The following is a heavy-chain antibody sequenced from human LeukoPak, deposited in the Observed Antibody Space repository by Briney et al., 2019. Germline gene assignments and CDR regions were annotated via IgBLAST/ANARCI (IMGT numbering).Heavy chain of an antibody. J-gene: IGHJ6*03. V-gene: IGHV1-2*02. CDR3: ATAAAGTVYYYYMDV. D-gene: IGHD6-13*01. CDR2: INPNSGGT. Sequence: GASVKVSCKASGYTFTGYYMHWVRQAPGQGLEWTGWINPNSGGTNYAQKFQGRVTMTRDTSISTAYMELSRLRSDDTAVYYCATAAAGTVYYYYMDVWGKGTTVTISS. CDR1: GYTFTGYY.